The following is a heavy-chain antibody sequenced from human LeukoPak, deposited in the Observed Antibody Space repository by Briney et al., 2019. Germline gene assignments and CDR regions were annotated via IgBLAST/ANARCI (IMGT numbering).Heavy chain of an antibody. CDR3: AKDEGPGSTTYFDY. V-gene: IGHV3-23*01. CDR2: ISGSGGST. Sequence: PGGSLRLSCAASGFTFSSYGMSWVRQAPGKGLEWVSTISGSGGSTYYADSVKGRFTISRDNSKNTLHLQMNSLRADDTAVYYCAKDEGPGSTTYFDYWVQGTLVTVSS. CDR1: GFTFSSYG. J-gene: IGHJ4*02. D-gene: IGHD3-10*01.